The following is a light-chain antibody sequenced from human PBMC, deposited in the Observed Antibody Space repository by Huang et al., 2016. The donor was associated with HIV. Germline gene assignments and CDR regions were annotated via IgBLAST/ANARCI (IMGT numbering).Light chain of an antibody. CDR1: QSISTY. Sequence: EIVLTQSPATLSLSPGERATLSCRASQSISTYLGWYQQRPGQAPRLLIYDSSKRATGIPARFSGSGSGTDFTLTISSLEPEDFAVYYCQQRSRWLTFGGGTKVEIK. CDR2: DSS. J-gene: IGKJ4*01. V-gene: IGKV3-11*01. CDR3: QQRSRWLT.